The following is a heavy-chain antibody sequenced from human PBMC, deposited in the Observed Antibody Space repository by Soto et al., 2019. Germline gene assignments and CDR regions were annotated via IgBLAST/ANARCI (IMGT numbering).Heavy chain of an antibody. Sequence: EVQLLESGGGLVQPGGSLRLSCAASGFTFSSYAMSWVRQAPGKGLEWVSAISGSGGSTYYADSVKGRFTISRDNSKNTLYLQMNSLRAEDTAVYYCAKLRSYYDILTGYPTVGAFDIWGQGTMVTVSS. J-gene: IGHJ3*02. D-gene: IGHD3-9*01. V-gene: IGHV3-23*01. CDR1: GFTFSSYA. CDR3: AKLRSYYDILTGYPTVGAFDI. CDR2: ISGSGGST.